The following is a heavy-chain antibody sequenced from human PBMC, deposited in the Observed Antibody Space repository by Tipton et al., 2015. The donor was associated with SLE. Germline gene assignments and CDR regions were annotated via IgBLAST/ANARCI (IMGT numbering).Heavy chain of an antibody. V-gene: IGHV3-23*01. CDR2: SSGYGGTS. CDR1: GFNFYKYA. D-gene: IGHD3-3*01. CDR3: AKDREDVPYTPFFEN. Sequence: SLRLSCAASGFNFYKYAMNWVRQAPGKGLEWVSGSSGYGGTSFYADSVRGRFAVSRDNSKNILFPHLTNLRVEYTALYFCAKDREDVPYTPFFENWGQEPLVTVSS. J-gene: IGHJ4*02.